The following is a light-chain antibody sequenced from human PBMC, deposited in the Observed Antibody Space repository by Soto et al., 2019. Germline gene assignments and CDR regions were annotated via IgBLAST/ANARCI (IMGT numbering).Light chain of an antibody. CDR3: SSYTSSSTRDVV. CDR1: SSDVGGYNY. J-gene: IGLJ2*01. V-gene: IGLV2-14*01. CDR2: DVS. Sequence: QSALTQPASVSGSHGQSITISCTGTSSDVGGYNYVSWYQQHPGKAPKLMIYDVSNRPSGVSNRFSGSKSGNTASLTISGLQAEDEADYYCSSYTSSSTRDVVFGGGTQLTVL.